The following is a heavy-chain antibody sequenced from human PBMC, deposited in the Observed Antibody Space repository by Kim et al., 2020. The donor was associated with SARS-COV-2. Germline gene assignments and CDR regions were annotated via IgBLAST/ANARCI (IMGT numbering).Heavy chain of an antibody. D-gene: IGHD5-18*01. J-gene: IGHJ4*02. CDR3: ARGRTAMATFDY. V-gene: IGHV4-34*01. Sequence: NYNPSLKSRVTISVDTSKNQFSLKLSSVTAADTAVYYCARGRTAMATFDYWGQGTLVTVS.